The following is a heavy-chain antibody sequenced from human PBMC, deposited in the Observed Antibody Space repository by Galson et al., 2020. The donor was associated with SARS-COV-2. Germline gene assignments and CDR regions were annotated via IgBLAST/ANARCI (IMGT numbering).Heavy chain of an antibody. CDR1: GGSISSYSGGSISSYY. J-gene: IGHJ4*02. Sequence: SETLSITCTISGGSISSYSGGSISSYYWSWIRQPPGKGLEWIGCVYYSGSTNYNPSLKSRVTISVDTSKNQFSLNLSSVTAADTAMYFCARDSGNYQYYFDYWGQGILATVSS. CDR2: VYYSGST. D-gene: IGHD1-26*01. V-gene: IGHV4-61*01. CDR3: ARDSGNYQYYFDY.